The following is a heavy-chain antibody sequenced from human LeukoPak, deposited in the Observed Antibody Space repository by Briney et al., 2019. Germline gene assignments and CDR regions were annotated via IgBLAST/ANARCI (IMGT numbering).Heavy chain of an antibody. CDR1: GFTFSSYG. J-gene: IGHJ4*02. D-gene: IGHD6-19*01. CDR3: ARDGALIIAVAGTFDY. Sequence: GGSLRLSCAASGFTFSSYGMHCVRQAPGKGLEWVAVIWYDGSNKYYADSVKGRFTISRDNSKNTLYLQMNSLRAEDTAVYYCARDGALIIAVAGTFDYWGQGTLVTVSS. V-gene: IGHV3-33*01. CDR2: IWYDGSNK.